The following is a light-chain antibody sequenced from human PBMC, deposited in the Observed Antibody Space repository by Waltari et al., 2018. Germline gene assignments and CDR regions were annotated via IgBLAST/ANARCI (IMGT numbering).Light chain of an antibody. CDR1: NIGSKS. CDR3: LVWHSTSDHHGV. Sequence: SYVVTQSPSVSVAPGETARITCGGDNIGSKSVHWYQQRPGQAPVLVFSSDSDRPSGIPERFSGSNAGNTATLTISWVEAEDEADYYCLVWHSTSDHHGVFGGGTKLTVL. V-gene: IGLV3-21*04. J-gene: IGLJ2*01. CDR2: SDS.